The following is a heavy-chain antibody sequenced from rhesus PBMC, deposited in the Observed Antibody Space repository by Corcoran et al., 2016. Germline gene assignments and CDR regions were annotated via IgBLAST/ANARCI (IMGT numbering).Heavy chain of an antibody. D-gene: IGHD5-12*01. J-gene: IGHJ4*01. CDR3: AGREYSYSSDS. CDR2: IYGNRTHT. V-gene: IGHV4S9*01. Sequence: QVQLQESGPGLVKPSETLSLTCAVAGGSISDTYYWNWIRQPPGKGLEWIGMIYGNRTHTYSHPSLKSRVPFSTHTSKNQFFLELNSVPAADAAVYYCAGREYSYSSDSWGQGVLVTVSS. CDR1: GGSISDTYY.